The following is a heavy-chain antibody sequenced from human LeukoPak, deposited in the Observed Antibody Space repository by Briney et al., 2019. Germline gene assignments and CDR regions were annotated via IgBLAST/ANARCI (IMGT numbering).Heavy chain of an antibody. D-gene: IGHD1-1*01. V-gene: IGHV4-31*03. CDR2: IYYSGST. Sequence: SETLSLTCTVSGGSISSGGYYWSWIRQHPGKGLEWIGYIYYSGSTYYNPSLKSRVTISVDTSKNQFSLKLSSVTAADTAVYYCARVVVESENFDYWGQGTLVTVSS. J-gene: IGHJ4*02. CDR3: ARVVVESENFDY. CDR1: GGSISSGGYY.